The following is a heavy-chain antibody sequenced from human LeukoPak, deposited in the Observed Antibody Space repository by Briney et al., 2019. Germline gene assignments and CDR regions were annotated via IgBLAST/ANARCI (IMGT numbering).Heavy chain of an antibody. CDR2: INPNSGGT. CDR3: ARVSGSGPNRPGDAFDI. Sequence: ASVKVSCKASGYTFTSYGISWVRQAPGQGLEWMGWINPNSGGTNYAQKFQGRVTMTRDTSISTAYMELSRLRSDDTAVYYCARVSGSGPNRPGDAFDIWGQGTMVTVSS. D-gene: IGHD2-15*01. V-gene: IGHV1-2*02. CDR1: GYTFTSYG. J-gene: IGHJ3*02.